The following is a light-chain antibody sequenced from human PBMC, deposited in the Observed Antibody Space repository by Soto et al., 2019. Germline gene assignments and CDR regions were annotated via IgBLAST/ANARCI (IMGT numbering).Light chain of an antibody. CDR2: AAS. V-gene: IGKV1-39*01. CDR1: QSISNY. J-gene: IGKJ5*01. Sequence: DIQMTQSPSSLSASVGDRVTITCRASQSISNYLNWYQQKPGKAPKLLIYAASSLQSGVPSRFSGSGSGTDFTLTISSLQPEDFATYYCQQSYSALRFGQGTRLEIK. CDR3: QQSYSALR.